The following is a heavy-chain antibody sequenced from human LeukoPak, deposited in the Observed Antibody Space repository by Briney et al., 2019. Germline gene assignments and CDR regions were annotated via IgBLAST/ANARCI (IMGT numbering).Heavy chain of an antibody. CDR2: IRSKAYGGTT. CDR1: GFTFGDYA. CDR3: ANYYDSSGYDAYYYYYMDV. D-gene: IGHD3-22*01. V-gene: IGHV3-49*04. J-gene: IGHJ6*03. Sequence: PGGSLRLSCTASGFTFGDYAMSWVRQAPGKGLEWVGFIRSKAYGGTTEYAASVKGRFTISRDDSKSIAYLQMNSLKTEDTAVNYCANYYDSSGYDAYYYYYMDVWGKGTTVTVSS.